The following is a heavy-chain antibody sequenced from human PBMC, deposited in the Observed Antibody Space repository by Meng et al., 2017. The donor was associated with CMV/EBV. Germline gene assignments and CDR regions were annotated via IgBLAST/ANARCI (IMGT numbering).Heavy chain of an antibody. CDR3: ARELRFLESTGWYYYGMDV. CDR1: GGSFSVYY. J-gene: IGHJ6*02. CDR2: INHSGST. D-gene: IGHD3-3*01. V-gene: IGHV4-34*01. Sequence: TPSLTRAVYGGSFSVYYWSWIRQPPGKGLEWIGEINHSGSTNYNPSLKSRVTISVDTSKNQFPLKLSSVTAADTAVYYCARELRFLESTGWYYYGMDVWGQGTTVTVSS.